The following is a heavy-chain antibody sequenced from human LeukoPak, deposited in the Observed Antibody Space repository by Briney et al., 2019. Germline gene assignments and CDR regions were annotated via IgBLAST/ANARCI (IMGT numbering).Heavy chain of an antibody. V-gene: IGHV4-30-4*01. D-gene: IGHD6-19*01. J-gene: IGHJ4*02. CDR1: GGSISSDDYY. CDR3: ARAPIAVAGTGLDY. CDR2: IYHSGST. Sequence: SETLSLTCTVSGGSISSDDYYWSWIRQPPGKGLEWIGYIYHSGSTYYNPSLKSRVTISIDTSKNQFSLKLNSVTAADTAVYYCARAPIAVAGTGLDYWGQGTLVIVSS.